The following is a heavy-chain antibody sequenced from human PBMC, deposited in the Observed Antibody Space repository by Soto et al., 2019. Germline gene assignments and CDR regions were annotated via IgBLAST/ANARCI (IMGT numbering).Heavy chain of an antibody. D-gene: IGHD3-10*01. CDR3: AGQGFGPLHVLVDV. CDR1: GGSISSYY. J-gene: IGHJ6*02. CDR2: VHHSWGS. Sequence: QVQLQESGPGLVKPSETLSLSCTVSGGSISSYYWSWFRQSPGKRMEWIGYVHHSWGSSYNPSLQSRVAISLDTSKSQFSLKVTSVTATDTAVYYCAGQGFGPLHVLVDVWGQGTTVTVSS. V-gene: IGHV4-59*08.